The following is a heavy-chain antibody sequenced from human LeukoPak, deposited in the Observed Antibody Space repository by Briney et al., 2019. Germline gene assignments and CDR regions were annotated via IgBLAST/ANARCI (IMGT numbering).Heavy chain of an antibody. CDR2: IDNDGSST. D-gene: IGHD6-19*01. V-gene: IGHV3-74*01. Sequence: GGSLRLSCAASGFTFSSYWMHWVRQAPGKGLVWVSRIDNDGSSTDYADSVRGRFTISRDNAKSTLYLQMNSLRAEDAGVYYCARDPLSTSGWYDYWGQGTLVTVSS. CDR3: ARDPLSTSGWYDY. CDR1: GFTFSSYW. J-gene: IGHJ4*02.